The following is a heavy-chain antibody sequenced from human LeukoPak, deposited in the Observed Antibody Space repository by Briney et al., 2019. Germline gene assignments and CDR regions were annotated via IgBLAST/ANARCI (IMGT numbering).Heavy chain of an antibody. CDR1: GFTFDDYA. D-gene: IGHD3-22*01. CDR2: ISWNSGSI. J-gene: IGHJ4*02. V-gene: IGHV3-9*01. CDR3: AKVADYYDSSAYLDY. Sequence: GRSLRLSCAASGFTFDDYAMHWVRQAPGKGLEWVSGISWNSGSIGYADSVKGRFTISRDNAKNSLYLQMNSLRAEDAALYYCAKVADYYDSSAYLDYWGQGTLVTVSS.